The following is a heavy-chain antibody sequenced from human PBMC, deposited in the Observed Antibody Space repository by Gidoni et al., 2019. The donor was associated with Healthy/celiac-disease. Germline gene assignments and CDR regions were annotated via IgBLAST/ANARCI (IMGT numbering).Heavy chain of an antibody. Sequence: QVQLVQSGAEVKKPGASVKVSCKASGYTFTSYYMHWVRQAPGQGLEWMGIINPSGGSTSYAQKFQGRVTMTRDTSTSTVYMELSSLRSEDTAVYYCAGPVPANYYYYGMDVWGQGTTVTVSS. D-gene: IGHD2-2*01. V-gene: IGHV1-46*01. CDR1: GYTFTSYY. CDR3: AGPVPANYYYYGMDV. J-gene: IGHJ6*02. CDR2: INPSGGST.